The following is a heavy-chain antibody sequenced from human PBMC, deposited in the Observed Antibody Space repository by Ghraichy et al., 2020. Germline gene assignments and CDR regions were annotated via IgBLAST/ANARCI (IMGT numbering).Heavy chain of an antibody. CDR1: GFTFSSYS. V-gene: IGHV3-21*01. CDR2: ISSSSSYI. CDR3: ARGGYDILTGGGAIDY. J-gene: IGHJ4*02. D-gene: IGHD3-9*01. Sequence: GGSLRLSCAASGFTFSSYSMNWVRQAPGKGLEWVSSISSSSSYIYYADSVKGRFTISRDNAKNSLYLQMNSLRAEDTAVYYCARGGYDILTGGGAIDYWGQGTLVTVSS.